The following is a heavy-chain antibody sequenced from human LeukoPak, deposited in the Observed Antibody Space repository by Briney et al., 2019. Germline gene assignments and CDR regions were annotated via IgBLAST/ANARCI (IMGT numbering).Heavy chain of an antibody. CDR2: IYHSGST. CDR1: GYSISSGYY. D-gene: IGHD3-10*01. Sequence: SETLSLTCAVSGYSISSGYYWGWIRQPPGKGLEWIGSIYHSGSTYYNPSLESRVTISVDTSKNQFSLKLSSVTAADTAVYYCARGVPPDDAFDIWGQGTMVTVSS. CDR3: ARGVPPDDAFDI. J-gene: IGHJ3*02. V-gene: IGHV4-38-2*01.